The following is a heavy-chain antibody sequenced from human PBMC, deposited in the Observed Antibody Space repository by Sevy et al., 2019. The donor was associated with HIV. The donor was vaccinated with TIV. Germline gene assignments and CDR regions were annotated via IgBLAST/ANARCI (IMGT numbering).Heavy chain of an antibody. CDR1: GFTFSSYA. CDR3: ARDQLITMIVVVPAGAFDI. D-gene: IGHD3-22*01. CDR2: ISYDGSNK. Sequence: GGSLRLSCAASGFTFSSYAMHWVRQAPGKGLEWVAVISYDGSNKHYADSVKGRFTISRDNSKNTLYLQMNSLRAEDTAVYYCARDQLITMIVVVPAGAFDIWGQGTMVTVSS. J-gene: IGHJ3*02. V-gene: IGHV3-30-3*01.